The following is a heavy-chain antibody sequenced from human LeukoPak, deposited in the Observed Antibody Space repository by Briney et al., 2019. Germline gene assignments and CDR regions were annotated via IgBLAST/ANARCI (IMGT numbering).Heavy chain of an antibody. CDR1: GFTFSDYY. CDR3: ARGEMATINDAFDI. CDR2: ISSSSSTI. V-gene: IGHV3-11*01. Sequence: GGSLRLSCAASGFTFSDYYMSWIRQAPAKGLEWISYISSSSSTIYYADSVKGRITISRDNAKNSLYLQMNSLRAEDTAVYYCARGEMATINDAFDIWGQGTMVTVSS. D-gene: IGHD5-24*01. J-gene: IGHJ3*02.